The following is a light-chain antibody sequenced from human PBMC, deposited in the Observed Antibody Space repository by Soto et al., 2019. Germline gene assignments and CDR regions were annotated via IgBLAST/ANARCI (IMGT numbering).Light chain of an antibody. Sequence: EILLTQSPGTLSLSPGERATLSCRASQSINNNYLAWYQQKRGQAPRLLIYGASSRATGIPDRFSGSGSGTDFTLPVSRLWPEDCGVHYCQQYGGSARTFGQGTKVEIK. V-gene: IGKV3-20*01. CDR3: QQYGGSART. J-gene: IGKJ1*01. CDR2: GAS. CDR1: QSINNNY.